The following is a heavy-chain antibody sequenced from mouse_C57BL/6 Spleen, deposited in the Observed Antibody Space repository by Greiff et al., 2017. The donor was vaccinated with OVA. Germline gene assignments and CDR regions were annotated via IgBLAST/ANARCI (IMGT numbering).Heavy chain of an antibody. CDR1: GYTFTSYW. V-gene: IGHV1-64*01. CDR2: IHPTSGST. J-gene: IGHJ2*01. D-gene: IGHD1-1*02. CDR3: AIWWEPVYGTFLDY. Sequence: QVQLQQPGAELVKPGASVKLSCKASGYTFTSYWMHWVKQRPGQGLEWIGMIHPTSGSTNYNEKFKSKATLTVDKSSSTAYMQLSSLTSEDSAVYYSAIWWEPVYGTFLDYWGQGTTLTVSS.